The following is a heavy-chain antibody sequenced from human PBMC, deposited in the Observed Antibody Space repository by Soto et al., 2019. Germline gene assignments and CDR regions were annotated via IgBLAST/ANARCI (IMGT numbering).Heavy chain of an antibody. Sequence: GASVKVSCKASGYTFTSYDINWVRQATGQWLEWMGWMNPNTGDTGYAQNFQGRVTSTRNTSISTAYMELSGLRSDDTAVYYCTRDAAATGSGCFDPWGQGTLVTVSS. CDR3: TRDAAATGSGCFDP. CDR2: MNPNTGDT. D-gene: IGHD6-13*01. CDR1: GYTFTSYD. V-gene: IGHV1-8*02. J-gene: IGHJ5*02.